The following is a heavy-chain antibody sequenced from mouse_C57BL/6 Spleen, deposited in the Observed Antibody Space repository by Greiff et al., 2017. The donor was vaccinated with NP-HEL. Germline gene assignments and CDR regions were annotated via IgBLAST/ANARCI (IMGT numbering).Heavy chain of an antibody. V-gene: IGHV1-59*01. J-gene: IGHJ3*01. CDR3: AREGTTEWGFAY. CDR2: IDPSDSYT. Sequence: QVQLQQSGAELVRPGTSVKLSCKASGYTFTSYWMHWVKQRPGQGLEWIGVIDPSDSYTNYNQKFKGKATLTVDTSSSTAYMQLSSLTSEDSAVYYCAREGTTEWGFAYWGQGTLVTVSA. D-gene: IGHD1-1*01. CDR1: GYTFTSYW.